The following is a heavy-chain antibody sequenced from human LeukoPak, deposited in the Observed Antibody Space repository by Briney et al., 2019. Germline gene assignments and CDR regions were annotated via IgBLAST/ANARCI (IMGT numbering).Heavy chain of an antibody. J-gene: IGHJ4*02. V-gene: IGHV3-30*18. CDR2: ISKDGSNK. Sequence: PGGSLRLSCAASGFTFSSYGMHWVRQAPGKGLEWVAVISKDGSNKYYADSVKGRFTISRDNSKNTLYLQMNSLRAEDTAVYYCAKAGYSSSWYVDYWGQGTLVLVSS. CDR1: GFTFSSYG. D-gene: IGHD6-13*01. CDR3: AKAGYSSSWYVDY.